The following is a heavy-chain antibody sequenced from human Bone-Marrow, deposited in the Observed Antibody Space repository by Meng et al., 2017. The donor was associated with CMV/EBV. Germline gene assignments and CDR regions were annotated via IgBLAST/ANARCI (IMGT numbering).Heavy chain of an antibody. J-gene: IGHJ4*02. D-gene: IGHD6-19*01. CDR3: ARSSGWSRFDY. Sequence: QVEWVQDGAWWKKPGASVKVSCKSSGYTLTDYYRHGVRQAPGQWLEWMGWINPNADTNYAQNFQGRVTMTRDMSINTAYMELSRLTSGDTAVYYCARSSGWSRFDYWGQGTLVTVSS. CDR2: INPNADT. CDR1: GYTLTDYY. V-gene: IGHV1-2*02.